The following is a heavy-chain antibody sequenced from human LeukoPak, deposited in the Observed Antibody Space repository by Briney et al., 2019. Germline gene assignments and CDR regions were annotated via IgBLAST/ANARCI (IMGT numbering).Heavy chain of an antibody. D-gene: IGHD6-19*01. V-gene: IGHV1-18*01. CDR2: ISGYNGQT. Sequence: ASVKVSCKASGYTFIRYGLSWVRQAPGQGLEWMGWISGYNGQTNNAQKFQGRVTMTRDTSTSTAFMELRSLRSDDTAVYYCARDRGGSGGVAVTGSLGSYYSYGLDVWGPRTTVTVSS. CDR3: ARDRGGSGGVAVTGSLGSYYSYGLDV. J-gene: IGHJ6*02. CDR1: GYTFIRYG.